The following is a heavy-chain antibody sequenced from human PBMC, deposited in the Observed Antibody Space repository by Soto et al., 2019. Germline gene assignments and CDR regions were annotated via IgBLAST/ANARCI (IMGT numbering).Heavy chain of an antibody. CDR1: GFTFSSAW. V-gene: IGHV3-15*01. D-gene: IGHD3-3*01. Sequence: EVQLVESGGDLVKPGGSLRLSCAAYGFTFSSAWMSWVRQAPGKGLEWVGHIKSKTDGWTTEYGAPVKVRFTISRDDSQNPQYLQMNRLKTADTGVYFCRGFWRGQGWFDPWGQGTLVTVSS. CDR2: IKSKTDGWTT. J-gene: IGHJ5*02. CDR3: RGFWRGQGWFDP.